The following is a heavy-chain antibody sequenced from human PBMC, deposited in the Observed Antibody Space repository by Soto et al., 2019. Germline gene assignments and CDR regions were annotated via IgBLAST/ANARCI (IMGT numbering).Heavy chain of an antibody. CDR3: TTVLPGADHYYYYGMDV. V-gene: IGHV3-15*07. CDR1: GFTFSNAW. CDR2: IKSKTDGGTT. J-gene: IGHJ6*02. Sequence: GGSLRLSCAASGFTFSNAWMNWVRQAPGKGLEWVGRIKSKTDGGTTDYAAPVKGRFTISRDDSKNTLYLQMNSLKTEDTAVYYCTTVLPGADHYYYYGMDVWGQGTTVTVSS. D-gene: IGHD7-27*01.